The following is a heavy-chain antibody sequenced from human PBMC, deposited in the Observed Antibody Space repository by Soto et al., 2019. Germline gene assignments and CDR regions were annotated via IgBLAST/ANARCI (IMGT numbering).Heavy chain of an antibody. V-gene: IGHV3-30*03. D-gene: IGHD6-13*01. CDR3: ARDRGYSNNWCPFDP. J-gene: IGHJ5*02. CDR1: GLTFSSYG. Sequence: PGGSLRLSWEASGLTFSSYGMHWVRQATGKGLEWVAVISYDGRKEYYADSVKGRFTISRDSSNSTLSLQMTSLTADDTALYYCARDRGYSNNWCPFDPWGQGTLVTAPQ. CDR2: ISYDGRKE.